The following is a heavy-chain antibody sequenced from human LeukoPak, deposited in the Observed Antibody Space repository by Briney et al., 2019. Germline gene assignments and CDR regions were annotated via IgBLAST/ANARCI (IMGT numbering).Heavy chain of an antibody. Sequence: PSETLSLTCAVSGVSITRYYWTWLRQPPGKGLEYIAYIYYSGSTSYNPSLKSRVTISVDTSKNQFSLKLSSVTAADTAVYYCARSYDFWSGDSQFDYWGQGTLVTVPS. CDR2: IYYSGST. CDR3: ARSYDFWSGDSQFDY. V-gene: IGHV4-59*01. CDR1: GVSITRYY. D-gene: IGHD3-3*01. J-gene: IGHJ4*02.